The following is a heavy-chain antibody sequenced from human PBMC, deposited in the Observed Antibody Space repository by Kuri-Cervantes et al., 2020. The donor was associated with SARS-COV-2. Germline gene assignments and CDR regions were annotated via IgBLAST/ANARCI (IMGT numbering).Heavy chain of an antibody. CDR3: ARDEYSGDIVAPDY. V-gene: IGHV3-7*05. J-gene: IGHJ4*02. CDR1: GFTFSSYS. CDR2: TKQDGSEK. D-gene: IGHD2-15*01. Sequence: GSLRLSCAASGFTFSSYSMNWVRQAPGKGLEWVANTKQDGSEKYYVDSVKGRFTISRDNAKNSLYLQMNSLRAEDTAVYYCARDEYSGDIVAPDYWGQGTLVTVSS.